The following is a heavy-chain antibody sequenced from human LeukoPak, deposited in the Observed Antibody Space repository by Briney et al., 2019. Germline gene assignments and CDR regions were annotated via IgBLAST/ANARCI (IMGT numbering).Heavy chain of an antibody. CDR2: IHTSGST. Sequence: PSETLSLTCTVSGGSISTYYRSWIRQPAGKGLEWIGRIHTSGSTDYNPSLKSRVTMSVDTSKKQFSLRLSSVTAADTAMYYCAREGSMTARPFVSIDYWGQGTLVTVSS. CDR3: AREGSMTARPFVSIDY. D-gene: IGHD6-6*01. J-gene: IGHJ4*02. CDR1: GGSISTYY. V-gene: IGHV4-4*07.